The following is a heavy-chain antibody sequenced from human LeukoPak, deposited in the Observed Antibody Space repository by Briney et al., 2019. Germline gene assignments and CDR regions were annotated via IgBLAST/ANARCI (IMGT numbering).Heavy chain of an antibody. CDR2: IDYNGNT. V-gene: IGHV4-38-2*02. D-gene: IGHD3-10*01. CDR3: ARVEEGYGSGRRENYYYYYVDV. Sequence: SETLSLTCTVSGYSVSSGYCWGWIRQPPGKGLEWIGSIDYNGNTNYNPSLKSRVTISVDMSKNQFSLKLRSVTAADTAVYYCARVEEGYGSGRRENYYYYYVDVWGKGTTVTISS. J-gene: IGHJ6*03. CDR1: GYSVSSGYC.